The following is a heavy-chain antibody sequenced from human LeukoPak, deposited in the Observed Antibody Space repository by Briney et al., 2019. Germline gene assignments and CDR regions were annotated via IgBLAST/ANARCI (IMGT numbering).Heavy chain of an antibody. CDR3: ANSRRYLEWGSN. CDR1: GGSMSSHY. CDR2: IYYSGST. J-gene: IGHJ4*02. D-gene: IGHD3-3*01. V-gene: IGHV4-59*08. Sequence: SETLSLTCTFSGGSMSSHYWRWIWQPPGKGLEWIGYIYYSGSTNYNPSLKSRVTISVDTSKNQFSLNLNSVTAADTAVYYCANSRRYLEWGSNWGQGTLVTVSS.